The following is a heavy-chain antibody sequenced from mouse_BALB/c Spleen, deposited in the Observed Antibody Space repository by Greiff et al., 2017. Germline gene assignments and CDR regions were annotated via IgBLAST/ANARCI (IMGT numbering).Heavy chain of an antibody. Sequence: EVQLQQSGPSLVKPSQTLSLTCSVTGDSITSGYWNWIRKFPGNKLEYMGYISYSGSTYYNPSLKSRISITRDTSKNQYYLQLNSVTTEDTATYYCASYYGYDGNYFDYWGQGTTLTVSS. V-gene: IGHV3-8*02. CDR2: ISYSGST. D-gene: IGHD2-2*01. J-gene: IGHJ2*01. CDR3: ASYYGYDGNYFDY. CDR1: GDSITSGY.